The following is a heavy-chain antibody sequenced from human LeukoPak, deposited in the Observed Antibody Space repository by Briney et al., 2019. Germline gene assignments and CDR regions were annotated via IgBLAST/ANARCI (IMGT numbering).Heavy chain of an antibody. V-gene: IGHV3-11*04. Sequence: GGSLRLSCAASGFTFSDYYMSWIRQAPGKGLEWVSYISSSGSTIYYADSVKGRFTISRDNAKNSLFLQMSSLRAEDTAVYYCARERTGGTYYCDYWGQGTLVTVSS. CDR1: GFTFSDYY. CDR2: ISSSGSTI. J-gene: IGHJ4*02. CDR3: ARERTGGTYYCDY.